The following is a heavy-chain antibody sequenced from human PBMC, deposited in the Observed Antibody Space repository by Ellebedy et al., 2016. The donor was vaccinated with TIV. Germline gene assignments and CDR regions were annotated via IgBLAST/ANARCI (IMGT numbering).Heavy chain of an antibody. V-gene: IGHV4-34*01. CDR3: ARGRQYSHSSGYYLDY. Sequence: SETLSLXXAVYGGSFSGYYWSWIRQPPGKGLEWIGEINHSGSTNYNPSLKSRVTISADTSKNQFSLKLSSLTAADTAVYYCARGRQYSHSSGYYLDYWGQGPLVTVSS. CDR1: GGSFSGYY. J-gene: IGHJ4*02. CDR2: INHSGST. D-gene: IGHD3-22*01.